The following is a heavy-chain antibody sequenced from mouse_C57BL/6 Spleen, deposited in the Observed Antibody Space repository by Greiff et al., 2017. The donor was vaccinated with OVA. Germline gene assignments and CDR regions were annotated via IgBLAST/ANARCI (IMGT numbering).Heavy chain of an antibody. CDR3: ARQNYGSSWFAY. CDR1: GFTFSDYY. J-gene: IGHJ3*01. V-gene: IGHV5-12*01. CDR2: ISNGGGST. Sequence: EVQRVESGGGLVQPGGSLKLSCAASGFTFSDYYMYWVRQTPEKRLEWVAYISNGGGSTYYPDTVKGRFTISRDNAKNTLYLQMSRLKSEDTAMYYCARQNYGSSWFAYWGQGTLVTVSA. D-gene: IGHD1-1*01.